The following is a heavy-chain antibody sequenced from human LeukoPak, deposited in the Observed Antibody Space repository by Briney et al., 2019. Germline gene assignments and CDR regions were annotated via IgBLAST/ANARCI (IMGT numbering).Heavy chain of an antibody. Sequence: ASVKVSCKASGYTFTSYGISWVQQAPGQGLEWMGWISAYNGNTNYVQKLQGRVTMTTDTSTSTAYMELRSLRSDDTAVYYCASAVAGPLPVVDVWGQGTTVTVSS. CDR1: GYTFTSYG. CDR3: ASAVAGPLPVVDV. CDR2: ISAYNGNT. D-gene: IGHD6-19*01. J-gene: IGHJ6*02. V-gene: IGHV1-18*01.